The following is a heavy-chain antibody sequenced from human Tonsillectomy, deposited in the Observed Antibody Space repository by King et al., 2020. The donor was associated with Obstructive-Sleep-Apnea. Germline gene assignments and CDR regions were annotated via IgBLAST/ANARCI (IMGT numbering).Heavy chain of an antibody. CDR1: GFTFSNYA. J-gene: IGHJ4*02. CDR3: ARALFHPEDVDNSGWGYFDY. Sequence: VQLVESGGGVVQPGRSLRLSCAASGFTFSNYAMHWVRQAPGKGLEWVAVISYDGSNKYYADSVKGRFTISSDNSKNKRYLQMNSLRAEETAVYYCARALFHPEDVDNSGWGYFDYWGQGTLVTVSS. CDR2: ISYDGSNK. V-gene: IGHV3-30*04. D-gene: IGHD3-22*01.